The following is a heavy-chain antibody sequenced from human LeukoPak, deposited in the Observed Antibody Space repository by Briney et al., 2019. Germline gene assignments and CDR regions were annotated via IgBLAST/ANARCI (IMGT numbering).Heavy chain of an antibody. CDR1: GFTVSNNY. CDR3: ARGPRYISFQY. Sequence: PGGSLTLSCAASGFTVSNNYMNWVRQAPGKGLEWVSVIYSGGNTYYADSVKGRFTISRDNSKNTLYLQMSSLRAEDTAAYYCARGPRYISFQYWGQGTLVTVSS. CDR2: IYSGGNT. D-gene: IGHD3-16*02. V-gene: IGHV3-53*01. J-gene: IGHJ1*01.